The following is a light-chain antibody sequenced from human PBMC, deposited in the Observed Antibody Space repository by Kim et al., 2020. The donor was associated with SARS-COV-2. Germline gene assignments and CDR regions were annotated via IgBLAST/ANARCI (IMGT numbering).Light chain of an antibody. CDR2: AAS. CDR1: QSVTKY. CDR3: QQSYNPPHT. V-gene: IGKV1-39*01. Sequence: SASVGYRGTITCRASQSVTKYLSWYQHKPGKAPSLLIYAASNLQGGVPSRFSGSGSGTDFTLTISSLQPEDFATYYCQQSYNPPHTFGQGTKLEI. J-gene: IGKJ2*01.